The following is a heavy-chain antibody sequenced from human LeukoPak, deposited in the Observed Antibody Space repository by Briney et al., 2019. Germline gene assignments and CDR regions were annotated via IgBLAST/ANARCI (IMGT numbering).Heavy chain of an antibody. V-gene: IGHV4-39*01. CDR3: ARHVDTATDYFDY. CDR1: GGSISSSSYY. D-gene: IGHD5-18*01. CDR2: IYYSGSS. J-gene: IGHJ4*02. Sequence: SSETLSLTCTVSGGSISSSSYYWGWIRQPPGKGLEWIGSIYYSGSSYYNPSLKSRVTRSVHTSKNQFSLKLSSVTAADTAVYYCARHVDTATDYFDYWGQGTLVTVSS.